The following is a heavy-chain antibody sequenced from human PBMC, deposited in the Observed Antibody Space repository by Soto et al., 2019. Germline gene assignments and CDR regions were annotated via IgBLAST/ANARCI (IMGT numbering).Heavy chain of an antibody. CDR1: GGSISSVGYY. Sequence: QVQLQESGPGLVKPSQTLSLTCTVSGGSISSVGYYWNWIRQHQGKDLEWVGYISYSGITHHNPSLKSRLVISVDTSKNQFSLKLSSVTAADTAGYYCAREVGDLGTRCDPWGQGPLVTVSS. V-gene: IGHV4-31*03. CDR3: AREVGDLGTRCDP. D-gene: IGHD1-26*01. J-gene: IGHJ5*02. CDR2: ISYSGIT.